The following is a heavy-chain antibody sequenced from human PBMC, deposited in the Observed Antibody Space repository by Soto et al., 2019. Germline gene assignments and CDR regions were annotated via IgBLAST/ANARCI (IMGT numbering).Heavy chain of an antibody. CDR2: ISWNSGSI. Sequence: GGSLRLSCAASGFTFDDYAMHRVRQAPGKGLEWVSGISWNSGSIGYADSVKGRFTISRDNAKNSLYLQMNSLRAEDTALYYCAKDINLVVVPAAPDAFDIWGQGTMVTVSS. CDR1: GFTFDDYA. J-gene: IGHJ3*02. D-gene: IGHD2-2*01. V-gene: IGHV3-9*01. CDR3: AKDINLVVVPAAPDAFDI.